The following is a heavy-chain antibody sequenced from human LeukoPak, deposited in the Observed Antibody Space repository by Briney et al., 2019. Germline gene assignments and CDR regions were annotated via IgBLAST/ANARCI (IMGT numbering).Heavy chain of an antibody. Sequence: SETLSLTCAVYGGSFSGYYWSWIRQPPGKGLEWIGEINHSGSTNYNPSLKSRVTISVDTSNNQFSLKLSSVTAADTAVYYCARLLFRGGVGALDYWGQGTLVTVSS. CDR2: INHSGST. D-gene: IGHD1-26*01. V-gene: IGHV4-34*01. CDR3: ARLLFRGGVGALDY. J-gene: IGHJ4*02. CDR1: GGSFSGYY.